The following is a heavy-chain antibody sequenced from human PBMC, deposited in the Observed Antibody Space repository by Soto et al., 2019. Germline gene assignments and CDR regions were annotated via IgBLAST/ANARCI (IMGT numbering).Heavy chain of an antibody. CDR2: IIPMFGTV. CDR3: ASVGFP. V-gene: IGHV1-69*01. D-gene: IGHD1-26*01. CDR1: GGTFSSYA. J-gene: IGHJ5*02. Sequence: QVQLVQSGAEVRKPGSSVKVSCKASGGTFSSYAISWVRQAPGQGLEWMGGIIPMFGTVKYAQKLQDRVTITADESTITAYMELSSLRSEDTAMYYCASVGFPWGQGTLVTVSS.